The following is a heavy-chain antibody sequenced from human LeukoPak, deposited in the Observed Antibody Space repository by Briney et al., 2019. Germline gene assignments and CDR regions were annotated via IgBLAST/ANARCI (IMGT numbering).Heavy chain of an antibody. D-gene: IGHD1-26*01. J-gene: IGHJ4*02. CDR2: ISYDGSNK. Sequence: PGGSLRLSCAASGFTFSSYAMHWVRQAPGKGLEWVAVISYDGSNKYYADSVKGRFTISRDNSKNTLYLQMDSLRAEDTAVYYCARNFQRSYSGSYSDYWGQGTLVTVSS. CDR3: ARNFQRSYSGSYSDY. CDR1: GFTFSSYA. V-gene: IGHV3-30-3*01.